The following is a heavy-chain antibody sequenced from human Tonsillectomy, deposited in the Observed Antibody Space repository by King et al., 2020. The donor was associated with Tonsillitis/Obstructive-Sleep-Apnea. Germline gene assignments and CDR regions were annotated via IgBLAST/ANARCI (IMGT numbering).Heavy chain of an antibody. CDR2: ISYSGST. Sequence: VQLQESGPGLVKPSETLSLTCTVSGGSISSYYWSCILQPPGKGLEGLGYISYSGSTNYNPSLKSRVTISVDTSKNQFSLKLSSVTAADTAVYYCARENYYFDYWGQGTLVTVSS. D-gene: IGHD1-7*01. V-gene: IGHV4-59*01. CDR3: ARENYYFDY. CDR1: GGSISSYY. J-gene: IGHJ4*02.